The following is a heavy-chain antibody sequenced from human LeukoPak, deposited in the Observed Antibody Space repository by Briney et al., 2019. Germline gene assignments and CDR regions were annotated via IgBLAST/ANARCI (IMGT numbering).Heavy chain of an antibody. J-gene: IGHJ5*02. D-gene: IGHD3-3*01. CDR3: ARDTQASVVTIFGVVISGSDNWFDP. CDR2: ISAYNGNT. CDR1: GYTFTSYG. Sequence: ASVTVSCKASGYTFTSYGISWVQQAPGQGLEWMGWISAYNGNTNYAQKLQGRVTMTTDTSTSTAYMELRSLRSDDTAVYYCARDTQASVVTIFGVVISGSDNWFDPWGQGTLVTVSS. V-gene: IGHV1-18*01.